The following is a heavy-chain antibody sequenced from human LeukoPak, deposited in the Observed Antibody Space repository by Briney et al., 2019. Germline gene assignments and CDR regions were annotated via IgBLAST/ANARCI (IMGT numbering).Heavy chain of an antibody. V-gene: IGHV4-34*01. J-gene: IGHJ5*02. CDR2: INHSGST. D-gene: IGHD3-22*01. CDR3: ARGKDYDSTGFDP. CDR1: GGSFSGYY. Sequence: SETLSLTCAVYGGSFSGYYWSWIRQPPGKGLEWIGEINHSGSTNYNPSLKSRVTISVDTSKNQFSLKLSSVTAADTAVYYCARGKDYDSTGFDPWGRGTLVTVSS.